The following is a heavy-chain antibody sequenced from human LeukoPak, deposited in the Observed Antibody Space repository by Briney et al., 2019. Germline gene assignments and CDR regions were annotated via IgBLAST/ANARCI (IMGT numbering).Heavy chain of an antibody. J-gene: IGHJ4*02. CDR2: ISGSGGST. CDR3: AKSLLRYFDWSFDY. CDR1: GFTFSSYA. V-gene: IGHV3-23*01. D-gene: IGHD3-9*01. Sequence: PGGSLRLSCAASGFTFSSYAMSWVRQAPGKGLEWVSTISGSGGSTYYADSVKGRFTISRDNSKNTLYLQMNSLRAEDTAVYYCAKSLLRYFDWSFDYWGQGILVTVSS.